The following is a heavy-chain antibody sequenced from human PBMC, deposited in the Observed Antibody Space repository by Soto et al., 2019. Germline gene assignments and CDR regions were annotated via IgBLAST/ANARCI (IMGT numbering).Heavy chain of an antibody. CDR3: ARLVEMSTITSAFDH. D-gene: IGHD3-10*01. CDR1: GYRFTSHW. CDR2: IYPGDSDT. J-gene: IGHJ4*02. Sequence: GESLKISCKGSGYRFTSHWIGWVRQMPGKGLEWMGIIYPGDSDTRYSPSFQGQVTMSADKSIGTAYLQWSSLKASDTAIYFCARLVEMSTITSAFDHWGQGTLVTVSS. V-gene: IGHV5-51*01.